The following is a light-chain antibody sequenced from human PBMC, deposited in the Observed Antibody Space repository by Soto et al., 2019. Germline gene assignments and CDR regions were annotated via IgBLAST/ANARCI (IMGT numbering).Light chain of an antibody. V-gene: IGLV1-40*01. J-gene: IGLJ1*01. Sequence: QSVLTQPPSVSGAPGQRATISCTGSSSNIGAGYDVHWYQQVSGTAPKLLIYGNSNRPSGVPDRFSGSKSGTSASLAITGLQAEDEAVYYCQSYDSSLSGSYVFGAGTKLTVL. CDR2: GNS. CDR3: QSYDSSLSGSYV. CDR1: SSNIGAGYD.